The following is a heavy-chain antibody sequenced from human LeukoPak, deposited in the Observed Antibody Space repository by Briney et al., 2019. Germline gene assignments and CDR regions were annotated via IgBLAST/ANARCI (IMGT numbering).Heavy chain of an antibody. CDR1: GFTFGDYA. J-gene: IGHJ5*02. CDR2: IRSKAYGGTT. Sequence: GGSLRLSCTASGFTFGDYAMSWVRQAPGEGLEWVGFIRSKAYGGTTEYAASVKGRFTISRDDSKSIAYLQMNSLKTEDTAVYYCTRGPEWLSWFDPWGQGTLVTVSS. V-gene: IGHV3-49*04. D-gene: IGHD5-18*01. CDR3: TRGPEWLSWFDP.